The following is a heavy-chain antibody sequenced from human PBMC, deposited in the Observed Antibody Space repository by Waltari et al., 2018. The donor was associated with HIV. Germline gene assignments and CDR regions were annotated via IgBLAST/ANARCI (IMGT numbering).Heavy chain of an antibody. CDR2: ISSSSSYI. CDR3: AREDTYYYGSGRIFDY. D-gene: IGHD3-10*01. V-gene: IGHV3-21*01. Sequence: EVQLVESGGGLVKPGGSLRLSCAASGFTFSSYSMNWVRQAPGKGLEWVSSISSSSSYIYYADSVKGRFTISRDNAKNSLYLQMNSLRAEDTAGYYCAREDTYYYGSGRIFDYWGQGTLVTVSS. CDR1: GFTFSSYS. J-gene: IGHJ4*02.